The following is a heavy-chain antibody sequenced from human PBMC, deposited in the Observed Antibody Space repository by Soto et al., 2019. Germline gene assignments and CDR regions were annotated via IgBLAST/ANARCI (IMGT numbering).Heavy chain of an antibody. V-gene: IGHV1-69*02. CDR2: IIPILRIA. CDR1: GGTFSSYP. CDR3: ARGLLSGDDAFDI. Sequence: QVQLVQSGAEVKKPGSSMKVSCKASGGTFSSYPISWVRQAPGQGLEWMGRIIPILRIANYAQNFQGRATXPXDXXTSPTYMELSSLTSEDTAVYYCARGLLSGDDAFDIWGQGTMVTVSS. J-gene: IGHJ3*02. D-gene: IGHD7-27*01.